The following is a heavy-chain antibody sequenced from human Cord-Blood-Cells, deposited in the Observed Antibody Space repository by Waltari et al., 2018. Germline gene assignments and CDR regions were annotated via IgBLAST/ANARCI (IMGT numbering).Heavy chain of an antibody. CDR2: IYYSVST. Sequence: QLQLQESGPGLVKPSETLSLTCTVSGGSISSSSYYWGWIRQPPGKGLEWIGSIYYSVSTAYNPPLKKRVTISVDTANNQFSLKLSSVTAADTAVYYCARGYCSSTSCYDAFDIWGQGTMVTVSS. CDR1: GGSISSSSYY. J-gene: IGHJ3*02. D-gene: IGHD2-2*01. V-gene: IGHV4-39*01. CDR3: ARGYCSSTSCYDAFDI.